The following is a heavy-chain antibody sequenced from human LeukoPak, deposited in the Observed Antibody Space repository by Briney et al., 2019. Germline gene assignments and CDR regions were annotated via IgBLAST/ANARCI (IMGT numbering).Heavy chain of an antibody. J-gene: IGHJ4*02. CDR3: ARQYCSGGICYEDYFDY. CDR2: IYPGDSDT. D-gene: IGHD2-15*01. V-gene: IGHV5-51*01. Sequence: GESLKISCKGSGYSFTSYWIGWVRQMPGKGLEWMGSIYPGDSDTRYSPSVQGQVTISTAQSISTAYLPWSSLKASDTAMYYCARQYCSGGICYEDYFDYWGQGTLVTVSS. CDR1: GYSFTSYW.